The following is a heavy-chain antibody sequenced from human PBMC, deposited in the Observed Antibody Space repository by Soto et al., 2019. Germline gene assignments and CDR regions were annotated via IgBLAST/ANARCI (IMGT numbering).Heavy chain of an antibody. CDR3: ARASGLSIYNWFDP. CDR1: NGSIGGFY. V-gene: IGHV4-59*07. D-gene: IGHD3-10*01. Sequence: PSDTLSLTCSISNGSIGGFYWNWIRQSPEKGLEWIGQIYFSGSTIYSPSFQSRVTLSVDSSKSQVALRLTSVTAADTAVYFCARASGLSIYNWFDPWGQGILVTVSS. J-gene: IGHJ5*02. CDR2: IYFSGST.